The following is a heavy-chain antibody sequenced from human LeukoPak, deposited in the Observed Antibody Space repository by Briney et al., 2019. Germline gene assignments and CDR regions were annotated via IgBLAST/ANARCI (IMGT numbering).Heavy chain of an antibody. J-gene: IGHJ4*01. CDR3: ARIVFGDVRGDRKTNFDY. CDR1: GGSISSSTYY. D-gene: IGHD2-21*02. Sequence: SETLSLTCTVSGGSISSSTYYWGWIRQPPGKGLEWIGTIYYSGSTYYNPSLKSRVTISVDTSKNQFSLRLNSVTAADTAVFYCARIVFGDVRGDRKTNFDYWGQGTLLTVSS. CDR2: IYYSGST. V-gene: IGHV4-39*01.